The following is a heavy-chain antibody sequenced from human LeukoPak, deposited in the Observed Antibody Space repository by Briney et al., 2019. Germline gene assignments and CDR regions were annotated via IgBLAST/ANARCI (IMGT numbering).Heavy chain of an antibody. CDR1: GFTFSSYA. J-gene: IGHJ4*02. CDR2: ISVSGGST. Sequence: GSLRLSCAAPGFTFSSYAMTWVRQAPGKGLEWVLGISVSGGSTYYADSVKGRFTISRDNSKNTLYLQMNSLRAEDTAVYYCAKELRSDSSAYSYFDYWGQGTLVTVSS. D-gene: IGHD3-22*01. CDR3: AKELRSDSSAYSYFDY. V-gene: IGHV3-23*01.